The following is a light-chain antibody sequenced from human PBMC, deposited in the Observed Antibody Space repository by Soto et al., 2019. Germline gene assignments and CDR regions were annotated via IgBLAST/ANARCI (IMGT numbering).Light chain of an antibody. CDR2: RNN. J-gene: IGLJ1*01. CDR3: AAWDDSLSGQV. V-gene: IGLV1-47*01. CDR1: SSNIGSNY. Sequence: QAAVTQPPSASGTPGQRVTISCSGSSSNIGSNYVYWYQQLPGTAPKLLIYRNNQRPSGVPDRFSGSKSGTSASLAISGLRSEDEADYYCAAWDDSLSGQVFGTGTKVTVL.